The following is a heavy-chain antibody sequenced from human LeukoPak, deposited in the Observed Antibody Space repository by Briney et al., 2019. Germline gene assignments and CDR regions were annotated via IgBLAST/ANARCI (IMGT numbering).Heavy chain of an antibody. Sequence: PGGSLRLSCAASGFTFRSYAMNWVRQAPGKGLEWVSGISGSGGGTYYADSVKGRFTISRDNSKNTLCLQMNSLRAEDTAVYYCAKDPYGDYVRYFDYWGQGTLVTVSS. D-gene: IGHD4-17*01. CDR2: ISGSGGGT. J-gene: IGHJ4*02. CDR1: GFTFRSYA. CDR3: AKDPYGDYVRYFDY. V-gene: IGHV3-23*01.